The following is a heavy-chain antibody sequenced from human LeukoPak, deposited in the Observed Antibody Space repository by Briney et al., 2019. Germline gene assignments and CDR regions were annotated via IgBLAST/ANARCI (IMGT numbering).Heavy chain of an antibody. Sequence: ASVKVSCKASGYTFTSYAMHWERQAPGQRLERMGWINAGNGNTKYSQKFQGRVTITRDTSASTAYMELSSLRSEDTAVYYCAYSGSGWSFDYWGQGTLVTVSS. CDR2: INAGNGNT. CDR1: GYTFTSYA. CDR3: AYSGSGWSFDY. V-gene: IGHV1-3*01. D-gene: IGHD6-19*01. J-gene: IGHJ4*02.